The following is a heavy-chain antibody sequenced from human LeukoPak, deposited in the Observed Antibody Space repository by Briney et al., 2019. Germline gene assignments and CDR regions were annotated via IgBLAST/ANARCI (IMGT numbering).Heavy chain of an antibody. CDR3: ARATDDSSGYYHDAFDI. D-gene: IGHD3-22*01. V-gene: IGHV1-69*05. CDR2: IIPIFGTA. CDR1: GGTFSSYA. J-gene: IGHJ3*02. Sequence: GASVMVSCKASGGTFSSYAISWVRQAPGQGLEWMGGIIPIFGTANYAQKFQGRVTITTDESTSTAYMELSSLRSEDTAVYYCARATDDSSGYYHDAFDIWGQGTMVTVSS.